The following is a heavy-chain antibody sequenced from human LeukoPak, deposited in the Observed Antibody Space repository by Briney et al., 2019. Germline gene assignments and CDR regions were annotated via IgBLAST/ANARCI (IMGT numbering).Heavy chain of an antibody. D-gene: IGHD6-13*01. Sequence: GGSLKLSCAASGFTFSSYAMSWVRQAPGQGLEWVSAINGSSGSTYYADSLKGRFTISRDNSKNTPYLQLNRLRADDTAVYYCAKDIGEAAAGTGLVIDYWGQGTLVTVSS. CDR3: AKDIGEAAAGTGLVIDY. CDR2: INGSSGST. V-gene: IGHV3-23*01. CDR1: GFTFSSYA. J-gene: IGHJ4*02.